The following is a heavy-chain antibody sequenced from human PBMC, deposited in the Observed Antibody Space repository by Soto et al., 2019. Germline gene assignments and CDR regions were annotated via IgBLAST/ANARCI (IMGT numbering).Heavy chain of an antibody. D-gene: IGHD3-10*01. CDR2: IYYSGNT. V-gene: IGHV4-31*03. CDR3: ARDWAGNYGSGSYFVY. CDR1: GGSISSGAYY. Sequence: PSETLSLTCTVSGGSISSGAYYWIWIRQHPGKGLEWIGYIYYSGNTYYNPSLKSRVTISVDTSKNQFSLKLNSVTAADTAVYYCARDWAGNYGSGSYFVYWGQGTLVTVSS. J-gene: IGHJ4*02.